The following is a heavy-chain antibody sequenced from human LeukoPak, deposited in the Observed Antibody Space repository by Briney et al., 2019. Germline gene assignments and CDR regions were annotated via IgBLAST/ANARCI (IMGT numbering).Heavy chain of an antibody. J-gene: IGHJ4*02. CDR3: SREAVGGRRGATKLHFDY. CDR2: IRSKAYGGTS. Sequence: GGSLRLSCTTSGFSFVDYAMGWVRQAPGKGLELVGFIRSKAYGGTSEYAASVKGRFTLSRDDSKSIAYLQMNSLKAEDTAVYYCSREAVGGRRGATKLHFDYWGQGTLVTVSS. CDR1: GFSFVDYA. D-gene: IGHD1-26*01. V-gene: IGHV3-49*04.